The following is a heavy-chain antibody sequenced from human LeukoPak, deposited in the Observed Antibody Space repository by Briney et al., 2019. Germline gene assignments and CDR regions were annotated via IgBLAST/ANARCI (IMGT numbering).Heavy chain of an antibody. V-gene: IGHV1-46*01. Sequence: GASVKVSCKASGYTFTSYYMHWVRQAPGQGLEWMGIINLSGGSTSYAQKFQGRVTMTRDTSTSTVYMELSSLRSEDTAVYYCARLGRPLRRLGAGPNILTGYDYWGQGTLVTVSS. CDR1: GYTFTSYY. D-gene: IGHD3-9*01. CDR2: INLSGGST. CDR3: ARLGRPLRRLGAGPNILTGYDY. J-gene: IGHJ4*02.